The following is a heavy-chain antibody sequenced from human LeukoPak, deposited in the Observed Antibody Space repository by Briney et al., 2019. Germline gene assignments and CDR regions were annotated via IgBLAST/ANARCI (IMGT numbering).Heavy chain of an antibody. Sequence: NPGGSLRLSCAASGFTFSDYYMSWIRQAPGKGLEWVSYISSSSSYTNYADSVKGRFTISRDNAKNSLYLQMNSLRAEDTAVYYCARSPAPIVVVAATAYDYWGQGTLVTVSS. V-gene: IGHV3-11*06. CDR2: ISSSSSYT. D-gene: IGHD2-15*01. J-gene: IGHJ4*02. CDR1: GFTFSDYY. CDR3: ARSPAPIVVVAATAYDY.